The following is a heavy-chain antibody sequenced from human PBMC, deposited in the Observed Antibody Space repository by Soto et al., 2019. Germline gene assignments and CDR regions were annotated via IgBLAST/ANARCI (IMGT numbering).Heavy chain of an antibody. CDR1: GGTFSRYA. J-gene: IGHJ6*02. D-gene: IGHD2-2*02. CDR2: IIPIFGTV. V-gene: IGHV1-69*06. CDR3: ARDSSLRTKKGSFCSSTSCHTRRGMDV. Sequence: GASVEVSCKASGGTFSRYAISWVRQAPGQGLEWMGGIIPIFGTVKYAQKFQGRVTITADKSTSTAYMELNSLRAEDTAVYYCARDSSLRTKKGSFCSSTSCHTRRGMDVWGQGTTVTVSS.